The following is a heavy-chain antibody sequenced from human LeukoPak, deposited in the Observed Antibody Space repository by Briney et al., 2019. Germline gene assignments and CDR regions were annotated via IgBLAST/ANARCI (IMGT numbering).Heavy chain of an antibody. CDR2: ISAYNGNT. V-gene: IGHV1-18*01. J-gene: IGHJ4*02. Sequence: GASVKVSCKASGDTFTSYGISWVRQAPGQGLEWMGWISAYNGNTNYAQKLQGRVTMTTDTSTSTAYMELRSLRSDDTAVYYCARATYYYDSSGYYHPGYFDYWGQGTLVTVSS. D-gene: IGHD3-22*01. CDR1: GDTFTSYG. CDR3: ARATYYYDSSGYYHPGYFDY.